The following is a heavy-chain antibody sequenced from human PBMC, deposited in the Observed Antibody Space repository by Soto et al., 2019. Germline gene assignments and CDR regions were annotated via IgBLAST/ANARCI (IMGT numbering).Heavy chain of an antibody. V-gene: IGHV3-33*01. D-gene: IGHD5-18*01. Sequence: GGSLRLSCAASGFTFSSYGMHWVRQAPGKGLEWVAVIWYDGSNKYYADSVKGRFTISRDNSKNTLYLQMNSLRAEDTAVYYCARDPHTPDTAMVLTLAPLDYWGQGTLVTVSS. CDR3: ARDPHTPDTAMVLTLAPLDY. CDR1: GFTFSSYG. CDR2: IWYDGSNK. J-gene: IGHJ4*02.